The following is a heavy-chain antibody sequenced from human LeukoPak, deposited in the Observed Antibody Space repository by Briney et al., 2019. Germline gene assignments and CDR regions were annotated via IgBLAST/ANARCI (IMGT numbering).Heavy chain of an antibody. CDR2: IYPGDSDT. D-gene: IGHD6-13*01. Sequence: GESLKISCKGSGYSFTSNWIGWVRQMPGKGLGWMGIIYPGDSDTRYSSPFQGQVTISADKSISTAYLQWSSLKASDTAMYYCARVSSSTPPYYYYMDVWGKGTTVTVSS. CDR1: GYSFTSNW. CDR3: ARVSSSTPPYYYYMDV. V-gene: IGHV5-51*01. J-gene: IGHJ6*03.